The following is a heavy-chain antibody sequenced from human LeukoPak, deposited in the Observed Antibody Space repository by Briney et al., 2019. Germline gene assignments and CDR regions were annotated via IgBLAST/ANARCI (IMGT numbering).Heavy chain of an antibody. CDR1: GFTFSSDA. V-gene: IGHV3-23*01. CDR2: ISGSGGST. J-gene: IGHJ4*02. D-gene: IGHD3-22*01. Sequence: GFVRLCCGASGFTFSSDAMSWGRQAPGKGLEWVSGISGSGGSTYYADSVKGRFTISRDNSKNTLYLQMNSLRAEDTAVYYCAKAYYDSSGYSTAYWGQGTLVTVSS. CDR3: AKAYYDSSGYSTAY.